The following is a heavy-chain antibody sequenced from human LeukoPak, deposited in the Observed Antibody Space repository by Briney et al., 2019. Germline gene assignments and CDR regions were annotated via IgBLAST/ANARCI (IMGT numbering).Heavy chain of an antibody. V-gene: IGHV3-30*02. CDR1: GFTFSSYG. CDR2: IRYDGSNK. CDR3: AKDRRGIAAAGLFDY. J-gene: IGHJ4*02. Sequence: PGGSLRLSCAASGFTFSSYGMHWVRQAPGKGLEWVAFIRYDGSNKYYADSVKGRFTISRDNSKNTLYLQMNSLRAEDTAVYYCAKDRRGIAAAGLFDYWGQGTLVTVSS. D-gene: IGHD6-13*01.